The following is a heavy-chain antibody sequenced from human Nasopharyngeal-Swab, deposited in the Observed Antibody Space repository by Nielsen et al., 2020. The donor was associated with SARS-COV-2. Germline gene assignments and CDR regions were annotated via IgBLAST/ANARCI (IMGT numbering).Heavy chain of an antibody. Sequence: SVKVYCKASGFTFTSSAVQWVRQARGPRLEWIGWIVVGSGNTNYAQKFQERVTITRDMSPSTAYMELSSLRSEDTAVYYCAASPNYYDSSGYPFDIWGQGTMVTVSS. J-gene: IGHJ3*02. D-gene: IGHD3-22*01. CDR2: IVVGSGNT. CDR1: GFTFTSSA. CDR3: AASPNYYDSSGYPFDI. V-gene: IGHV1-58*01.